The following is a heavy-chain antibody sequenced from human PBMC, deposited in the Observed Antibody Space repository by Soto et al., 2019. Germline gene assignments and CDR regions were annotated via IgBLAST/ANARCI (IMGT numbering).Heavy chain of an antibody. V-gene: IGHV2-5*02. J-gene: IGHJ4*02. D-gene: IGHD5-12*01. CDR3: AHVYGGYDNFDY. Sequence: QITLKESGPTLAKPTQTLTLTCPFSGFSLSTSGVGVGWIRQPPGKALEWLALIYWDDDKRYSPSLKSRLTFPKATSKNQVVLTMTNMDPVDTATYYCAHVYGGYDNFDYWGQGTLVTVSS. CDR2: IYWDDDK. CDR1: GFSLSTSGVG.